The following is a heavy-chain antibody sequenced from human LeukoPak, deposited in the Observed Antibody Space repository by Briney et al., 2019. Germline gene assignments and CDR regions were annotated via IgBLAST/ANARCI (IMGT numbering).Heavy chain of an antibody. CDR3: AREDGGGLDY. D-gene: IGHD4-23*01. Sequence: GASVKVSCKASGGTFSSYAISWVRQAPGQGLEWMGRIIPIFGIANYAQKFQGRVTITADKSTSTAYMELSSLRSEDTAVYYCAREDGGGLDYWGQGTLVTVSS. V-gene: IGHV1-69*04. CDR2: IIPIFGIA. CDR1: GGTFSSYA. J-gene: IGHJ4*02.